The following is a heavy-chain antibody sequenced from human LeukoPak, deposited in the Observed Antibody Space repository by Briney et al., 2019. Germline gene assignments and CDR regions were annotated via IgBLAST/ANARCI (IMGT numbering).Heavy chain of an antibody. V-gene: IGHV3-23*01. J-gene: IGHJ4*02. CDR1: GFTFSSYA. D-gene: IGHD3-10*01. CDR3: AKDPPPYYYGSGTFDY. Sequence: GGSLRLSCAASGFTFSSYAMSWVRLAPGKGLECVSAISGSGGSTYYADSVKGRFTISRDNSKNTLYLQMNSLRAEDTAVYYCAKDPPPYYYGSGTFDYWGQGTLVTVSS. CDR2: ISGSGGST.